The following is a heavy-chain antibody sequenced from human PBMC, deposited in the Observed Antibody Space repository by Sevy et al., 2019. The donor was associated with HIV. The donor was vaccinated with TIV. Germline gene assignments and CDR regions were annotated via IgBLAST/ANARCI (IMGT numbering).Heavy chain of an antibody. V-gene: IGHV4-59*01. Sequence: SETLSLTCTVSDGSMSSYYWSWIRQPPGKGLEWIGYIYYNGNTNYNPSLESRVTMSIHTYMKQFSLKLRSGTAADTAMYYCTRETRDGYNLYFDSWGQGTLVTVSS. J-gene: IGHJ4*02. CDR1: DGSMSSYY. CDR3: TRETRDGYNLYFDS. CDR2: IYYNGNT. D-gene: IGHD5-12*01.